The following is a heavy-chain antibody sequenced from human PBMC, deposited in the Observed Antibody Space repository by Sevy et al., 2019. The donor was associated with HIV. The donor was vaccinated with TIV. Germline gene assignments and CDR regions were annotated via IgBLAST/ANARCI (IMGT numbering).Heavy chain of an antibody. CDR2: ISSSSSYI. D-gene: IGHD2-15*01. Sequence: GSLRLSCAASGFTFSSYSMNWVRQAPGKGLEWVSSISSSSSYIYYADSVKGRFTISRDNAKNSLYLQMNSLRAEDTAVYYCARKGGSGGCSGGSCYSDYWGQGTLVTVSS. CDR1: GFTFSSYS. V-gene: IGHV3-21*01. J-gene: IGHJ4*02. CDR3: ARKGGSGGCSGGSCYSDY.